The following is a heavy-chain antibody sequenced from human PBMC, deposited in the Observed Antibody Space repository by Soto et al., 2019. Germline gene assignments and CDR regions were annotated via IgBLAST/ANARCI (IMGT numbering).Heavy chain of an antibody. CDR3: ARGDDYYDSSGYLLEYFQH. CDR2: IIPILGIA. D-gene: IGHD3-22*01. CDR1: GGTFSSYT. J-gene: IGHJ1*01. Sequence: QVQMVKSGAEVKKPGSSVKVSCKASGGTFSSYTISWVRQAPGQGLEWMGRIIPILGIANYAQKFQGRVTLTADKSTSTAYMELSSLRSEDTAVYYCARGDDYYDSSGYLLEYFQHWGQGTLVTVSS. V-gene: IGHV1-69*02.